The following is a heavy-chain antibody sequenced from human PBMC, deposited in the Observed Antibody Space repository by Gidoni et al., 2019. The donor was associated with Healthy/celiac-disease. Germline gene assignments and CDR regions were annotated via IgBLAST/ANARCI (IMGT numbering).Heavy chain of an antibody. Sequence: EVQLLESGGGLVQPGGSLRLSCAASGFPFSSDAMSWVRQAPGKGLEGVSAISGSGGSTYYADSVKGRFTISRDNSKNTLYLQMNSLRAGDTAVYYCAKDSGIVGAGFDYWGQGTLVTVSS. CDR1: GFPFSSDA. CDR2: ISGSGGST. J-gene: IGHJ4*02. CDR3: AKDSGIVGAGFDY. V-gene: IGHV3-23*01. D-gene: IGHD1-26*01.